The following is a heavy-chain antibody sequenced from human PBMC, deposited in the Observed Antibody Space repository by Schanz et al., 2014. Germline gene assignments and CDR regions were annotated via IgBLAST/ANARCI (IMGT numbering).Heavy chain of an antibody. J-gene: IGHJ6*03. CDR2: IKEDGSEK. Sequence: EVQLVESGGGLVQPGGSLRLSCAGSGFAFSSNWMNWVRQAPGKGLEWVANIKEDGSEKYYVDSVKGRFTISRDNAKNSLYLQMNSLRAEDTAVYYCARPSDSSWYMDVWGEGTTVTVSS. CDR1: GFAFSSNW. D-gene: IGHD2-21*02. V-gene: IGHV3-7*01. CDR3: ARPSDSSWYMDV.